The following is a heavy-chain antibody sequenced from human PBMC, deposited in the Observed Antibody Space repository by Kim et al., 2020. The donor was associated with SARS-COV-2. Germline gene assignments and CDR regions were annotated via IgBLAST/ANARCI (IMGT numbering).Heavy chain of an antibody. CDR1: GGPIGSSPYY. D-gene: IGHD6-13*01. V-gene: IGHV4-39*01. CDR2: VYYSGRN. CDR3: ARHYLEEAAGTSFRGWFDP. J-gene: IGHJ5*02. Sequence: SETLSLICTVSGGPIGSSPYYWGWIRQPPGKGLEWIGTVYYSGRNFHNASLKSRATISIDTAKRQFALKLSSVTAADTAVYYCARHYLEEAAGTSFRGWFDPWGQGTLVTVSS.